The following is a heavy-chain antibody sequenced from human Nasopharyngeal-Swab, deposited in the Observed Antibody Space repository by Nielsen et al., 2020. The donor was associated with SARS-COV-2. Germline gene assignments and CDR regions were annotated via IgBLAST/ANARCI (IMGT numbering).Heavy chain of an antibody. D-gene: IGHD3-22*01. CDR2: IYYTGNT. Sequence: GSLRLSCTVSGGSIRSSSYYWGWIRQHPGKGLEWIGSIYYTGNTYYNPSLKSRLTMLIDTSNNQFSLKLNSVTAADTAVYYCARDRESSGYYQTFDYWGQGTLVTVSS. CDR3: ARDRESSGYYQTFDY. J-gene: IGHJ4*02. V-gene: IGHV4-39*07. CDR1: GGSIRSSSYY.